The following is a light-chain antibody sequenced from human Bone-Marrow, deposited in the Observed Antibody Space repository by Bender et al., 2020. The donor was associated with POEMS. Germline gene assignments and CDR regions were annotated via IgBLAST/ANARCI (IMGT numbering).Light chain of an antibody. CDR3: TSYTSISALVV. V-gene: IGLV2-14*01. CDR2: DVT. CDR1: SSDVGAYHY. J-gene: IGLJ2*01. Sequence: QSALTQPRSVSGSPGQSVTISCTGTSSDVGAYHYVSWFQQHPGKAPKLMVYDVTNRPSGGSNRFSGSKSGDTASLTISGLQAEDEADYCCTSYTSISALVVFGGGTKLTVL.